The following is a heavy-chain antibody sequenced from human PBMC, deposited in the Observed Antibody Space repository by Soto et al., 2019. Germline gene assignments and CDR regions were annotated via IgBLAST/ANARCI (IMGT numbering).Heavy chain of an antibody. CDR1: GGSFSGYY. V-gene: IGHV4-34*01. CDR2: INHSGST. CDR3: ARGRGYSGYDPDFAYDY. J-gene: IGHJ4*02. D-gene: IGHD5-12*01. Sequence: SETLSLTCAVYGGSFSGYYWSWIRQPPGKGLEWIGEINHSGSTNYNPSLKSRVTISVDTSKNQFSLKLSSVTAADTAVYYCARGRGYSGYDPDFAYDYWGQGTLVTVSS.